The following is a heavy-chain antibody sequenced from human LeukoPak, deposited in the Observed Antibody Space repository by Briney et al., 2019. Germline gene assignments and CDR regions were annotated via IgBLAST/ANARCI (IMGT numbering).Heavy chain of an antibody. Sequence: GGSLRLSCAASGFTFSSYAMSWVRQAPGKGLEWVSAISGSGGSTYYADSAKGRFTISRDNSKNTLYLQMNSLRAEDTAVYYCAKEWSEKNYYGSGSSDYWGQGTLVTVSS. CDR3: AKEWSEKNYYGSGSSDY. D-gene: IGHD3-10*01. V-gene: IGHV3-23*01. CDR1: GFTFSSYA. CDR2: ISGSGGST. J-gene: IGHJ4*02.